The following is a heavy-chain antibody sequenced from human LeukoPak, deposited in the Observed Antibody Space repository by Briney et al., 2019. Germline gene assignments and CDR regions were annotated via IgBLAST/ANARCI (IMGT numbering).Heavy chain of an antibody. D-gene: IGHD3-9*01. CDR2: ISGSGGST. CDR3: AKDREGLRYFDWLLYY. J-gene: IGHJ4*02. Sequence: GGSLRLSCAASGFTFSSYCMSWVRQAPGKGLEWVSAISGSGGSTYYADSVKGRFTISRDNSKNTLYLQMNSLRAEDTAVYYCAKDREGLRYFDWLLYYWGQGTLVTVSS. CDR1: GFTFSSYC. V-gene: IGHV3-23*01.